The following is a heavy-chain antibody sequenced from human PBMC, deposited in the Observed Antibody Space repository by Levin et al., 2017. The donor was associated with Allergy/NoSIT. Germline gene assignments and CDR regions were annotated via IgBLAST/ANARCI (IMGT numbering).Heavy chain of an antibody. CDR1: GFTFSSYS. D-gene: IGHD2-21*02. J-gene: IGHJ4*02. Sequence: SGGSLRLSCAASGFTFSSYSMNWVRQAPGKGLEWVSYISSSSSTIYYADSVKGRFTISRDNAKNSLYLQMNSLRAEDTAVYYCARDRPTYCGGDCYSGGYWGQGTLVTVSS. CDR3: ARDRPTYCGGDCYSGGY. V-gene: IGHV3-48*01. CDR2: ISSSSSTI.